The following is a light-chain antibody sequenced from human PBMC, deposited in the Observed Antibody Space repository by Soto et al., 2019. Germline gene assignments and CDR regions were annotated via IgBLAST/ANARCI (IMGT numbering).Light chain of an antibody. J-gene: IGKJ1*01. Sequence: EVVLTQSPGTLSLSPGERATLSCRASETISSSHLAWYQQTPGQAPRLLLYRSSTRATGIPDRFSGSGSGTDFTLTISRQEPADAAVYYCQQYESLLWTFGQGTKLEI. CDR3: QQYESLLWT. V-gene: IGKV3-20*01. CDR1: ETISSSH. CDR2: RSS.